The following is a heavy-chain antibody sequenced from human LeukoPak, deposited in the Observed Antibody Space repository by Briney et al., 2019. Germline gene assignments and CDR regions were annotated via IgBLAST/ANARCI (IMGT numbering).Heavy chain of an antibody. V-gene: IGHV3-48*02. CDR3: AREYCSSTSCSTLYYYYYYGMDV. J-gene: IGHJ6*02. D-gene: IGHD2-2*01. CDR1: GFTFSSYS. CDR2: ISSSSSTI. Sequence: PGGSLRLSCAASGFTFSSYSMNWVRQAPGKGREWVSYISSSSSTIYYADSVKGRFTISRDNAKNSLYLQMNSLRDEDTAVYYCAREYCSSTSCSTLYYYYYYGMDVWGQGTTVTVSS.